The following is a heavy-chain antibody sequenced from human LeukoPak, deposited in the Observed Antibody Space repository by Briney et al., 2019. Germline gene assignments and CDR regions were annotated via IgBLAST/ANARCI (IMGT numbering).Heavy chain of an antibody. CDR3: ASSSSSHYYFDY. CDR2: IIPIFGTA. J-gene: IGHJ4*02. V-gene: IGHV1-69*01. Sequence: SVTVSCKASGGTFSSYAISWVRQAPGQGLEWMGGIIPIFGTANYAQKFQGRVTITADESTSTAYMELSSLRSEDTAVYYCASSSSSHYYFDYWGQGTLVTVSS. D-gene: IGHD6-6*01. CDR1: GGTFSSYA.